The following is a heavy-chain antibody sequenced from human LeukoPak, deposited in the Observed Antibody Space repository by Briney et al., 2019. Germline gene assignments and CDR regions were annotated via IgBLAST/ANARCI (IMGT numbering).Heavy chain of an antibody. D-gene: IGHD1-26*01. CDR2: IIPIFGTA. CDR3: ARGHFTIPGATMEEGRFDY. J-gene: IGHJ4*02. Sequence: SVKVSCKASGGTFSSYAISWVRQAPRQGLEWMGRIIPIFGTANYAQKFQGRVTITTDESTSTAYMELSSLRSEDTAVYYCARGHFTIPGATMEEGRFDYWGQGTLVTVSS. CDR1: GGTFSSYA. V-gene: IGHV1-69*05.